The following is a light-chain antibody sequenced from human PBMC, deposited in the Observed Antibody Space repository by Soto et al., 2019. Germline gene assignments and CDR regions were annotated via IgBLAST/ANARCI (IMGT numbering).Light chain of an antibody. CDR2: EVS. CDR1: RSDVGAYNS. V-gene: IGLV2-14*01. Sequence: QSALTQPPSASGSRGQSVTISCTGTRSDVGAYNSVSWYQQHPDKAPKLIIFEVSNRPSGISSRFSGSKSGNTASLTISGLQAEDEADYYCASYTSSSTSVIFGRGTKLTVL. J-gene: IGLJ2*01. CDR3: ASYTSSSTSVI.